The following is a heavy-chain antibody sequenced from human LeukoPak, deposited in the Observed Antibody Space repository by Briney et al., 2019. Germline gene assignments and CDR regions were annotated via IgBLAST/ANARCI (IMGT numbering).Heavy chain of an antibody. Sequence: PSETLSLTCAVYGGSFSGYYWSWIRQPPGKRLEWIGEINHSGSTNYNPSLKSRVTISVDTSKNQFSLKLSSVTAADTAVYYCVRVTWGRGSFDYWGQGTLVTVSS. D-gene: IGHD6-25*01. V-gene: IGHV4-34*01. CDR2: INHSGST. CDR3: VRVTWGRGSFDY. CDR1: GGSFSGYY. J-gene: IGHJ4*02.